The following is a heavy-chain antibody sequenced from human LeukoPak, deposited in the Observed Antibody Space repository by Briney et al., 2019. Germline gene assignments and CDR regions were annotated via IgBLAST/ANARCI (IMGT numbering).Heavy chain of an antibody. CDR2: ISGSGDST. D-gene: IGHD6-19*01. CDR3: AAQWLVLGAFDI. J-gene: IGHJ3*02. CDR1: GFTFSSYA. Sequence: PGGSLGLSCADSGFTFSSYAMSWVRQAPGKGLEWVSAISGSGDSTYYADSVKGRFTVSRDNSKNTLYLQMNSLRAEDTAVYYCAAQWLVLGAFDIWGQGTMVTVSS. V-gene: IGHV3-23*01.